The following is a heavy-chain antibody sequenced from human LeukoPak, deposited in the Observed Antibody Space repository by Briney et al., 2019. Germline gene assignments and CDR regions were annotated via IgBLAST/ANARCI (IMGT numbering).Heavy chain of an antibody. CDR3: ARHTIFCSFINCSPFDP. Sequence: PSETLSLTCSVSGGSMNSALYYWAWIRQTPEQRLEWIVSVSHDGITKYSPSLGGRVSLSADTSKNAFFMEVHTVTAADSAIYYCARHTIFCSFINCSPFDPWGQRTLVTVSS. CDR2: VSHDGIT. J-gene: IGHJ5*02. V-gene: IGHV4-39*01. D-gene: IGHD3-3*01. CDR1: GGSMNSALYY.